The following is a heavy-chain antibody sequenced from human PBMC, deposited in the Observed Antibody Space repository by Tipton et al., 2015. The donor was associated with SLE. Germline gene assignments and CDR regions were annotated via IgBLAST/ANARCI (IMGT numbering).Heavy chain of an antibody. D-gene: IGHD1-26*01. J-gene: IGHJ3*02. CDR2: ITHSGST. CDR1: GGSFSGYY. CDR3: ARGSSGRYGGAFET. Sequence: TLSLTCAVYGGSFSGYYWSWIRQPPGKGLAWIGEITHSGSTNHNPSLKSRVTISVDTAKNQFSLKRSSVTAADTAGYYCARGSSGRYGGAFETWGQGTRVPVPS. V-gene: IGHV4-34*01.